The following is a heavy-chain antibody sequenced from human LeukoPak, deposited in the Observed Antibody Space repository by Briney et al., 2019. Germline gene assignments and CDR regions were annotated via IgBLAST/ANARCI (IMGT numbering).Heavy chain of an antibody. Sequence: PGGSLRLSCSASGFTFSSYAMNWVRQAPGKGLEHVSAISSNGDDTYYVDSVKGRFTISRDNSKNTLYLQMSSLRPEDTAVYYCVKAPYRIMVRGVYFDYWGQGTLVTVSS. CDR3: VKAPYRIMVRGVYFDY. CDR2: ISSNGDDT. D-gene: IGHD3-10*01. J-gene: IGHJ4*02. CDR1: GFTFSSYA. V-gene: IGHV3-64D*09.